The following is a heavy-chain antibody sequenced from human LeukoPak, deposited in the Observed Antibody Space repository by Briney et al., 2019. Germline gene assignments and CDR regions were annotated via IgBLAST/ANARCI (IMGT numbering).Heavy chain of an antibody. CDR2: ISGSGGST. CDR3: AGSARRYRGYDYVWGSYRFDY. V-gene: IGHV3-23*01. Sequence: GGSLRLSCAASGFTFSSYAMSWVRQAPGKGLEWVSAISGSGGSTYYADSVKGRFTISRDNSKNTLYLQMNSLRAEDTAVYYCAGSARRYRGYDYVWGSYRFDYWGQGTLVTVSS. J-gene: IGHJ4*02. CDR1: GFTFSSYA. D-gene: IGHD3-16*02.